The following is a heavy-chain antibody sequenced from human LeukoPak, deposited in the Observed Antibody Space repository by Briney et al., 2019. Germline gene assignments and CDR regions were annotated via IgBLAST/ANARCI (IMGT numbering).Heavy chain of an antibody. J-gene: IGHJ4*02. CDR2: IRYDGSNK. D-gene: IGHD2-2*01. V-gene: IGHV3-30*02. CDR3: AKPSHCTSSSCYYYFDY. Sequence: GGSLRLSCAASGFTFSSYGMHWVRQAPGKGLEWVAFIRYDGSNKYYADSVKGRFTISRDNSKNTLFLQMNSLRAEDTAVYSCAKPSHCTSSSCYYYFDYWGQGTLVTVSS. CDR1: GFTFSSYG.